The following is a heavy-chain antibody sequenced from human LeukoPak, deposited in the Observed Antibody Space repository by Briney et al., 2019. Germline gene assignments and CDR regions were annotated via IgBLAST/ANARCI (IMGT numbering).Heavy chain of an antibody. D-gene: IGHD3-10*01. V-gene: IGHV3-23*01. J-gene: IGHJ6*02. CDR1: GFTFGSFT. CDR3: AKAGFYYGSGNMSPLGIGYFTMDV. CDR2: IRGTDTNT. Sequence: GGSLRLSCAASGFTFGSFTMSWVRQAPERSLEWVSAIRGTDTNTYYADSVRGRFTISRDNSNNTLFLQMNGLRAEDTAVYYCAKAGFYYGSGNMSPLGIGYFTMDVWGQGTTVTVSS.